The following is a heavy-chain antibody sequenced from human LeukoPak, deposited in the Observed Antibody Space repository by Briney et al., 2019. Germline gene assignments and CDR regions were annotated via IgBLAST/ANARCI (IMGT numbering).Heavy chain of an antibody. D-gene: IGHD1-1*01. V-gene: IGHV1-2*02. CDR2: VNPNSGGT. J-gene: IGHJ4*02. CDR3: ARAPCISNCPPGGY. CDR1: GYTFTGYF. Sequence: ASVKVSCKASGYTFTGYFIYWVRQAPGQGLECMGWVNPNSGGTNYAQKFQGRVTMTRDTSISTAYMELSSLRSDDAAVYYCARAPCISNCPPGGYWGQGTLVTVSS.